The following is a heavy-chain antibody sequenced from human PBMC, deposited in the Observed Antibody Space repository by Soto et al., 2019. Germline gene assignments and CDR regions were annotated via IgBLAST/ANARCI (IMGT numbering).Heavy chain of an antibody. V-gene: IGHV3-30*18. D-gene: IGHD1-26*01. J-gene: IGHJ4*02. CDR3: AKEKWEHLFDY. Sequence: LPCGDSEITFNRNGMHWVGQAPGKGLEWVAVISYDGSNKYYAGSVKGRFTISRDNSKNTLYLQMNSLRAEDTAVYYCAKEKWEHLFDYWGQGTLVTVSS. CDR2: ISYDGSNK. CDR1: EITFNRNG.